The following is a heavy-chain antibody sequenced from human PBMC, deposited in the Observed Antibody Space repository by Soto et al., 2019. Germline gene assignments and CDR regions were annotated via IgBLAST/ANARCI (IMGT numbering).Heavy chain of an antibody. Sequence: PSETLSLTCTVSGGSISSGDYYWSWIRQPPGKGLEWIGYIYYSGSTYYNLSLKSRVTISVDTSKNQFSLKLSSVTAADTAVYYCARAMVVTQNWFDPWGQGTLVTVS. D-gene: IGHD2-21*02. CDR3: ARAMVVTQNWFDP. CDR1: GGSISSGDYY. V-gene: IGHV4-30-4*01. CDR2: IYYSGST. J-gene: IGHJ5*02.